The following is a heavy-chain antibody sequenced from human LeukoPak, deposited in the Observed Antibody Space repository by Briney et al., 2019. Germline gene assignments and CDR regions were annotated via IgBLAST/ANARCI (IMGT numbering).Heavy chain of an antibody. CDR3: AKDPGWGYYYYYMDV. J-gene: IGHJ6*03. CDR2: ISGSGGST. V-gene: IGHV3-23*01. CDR1: GFTFSSYA. D-gene: IGHD3-16*01. Sequence: GVLRLSCAASGFTFSSYAMSWVRQAPGKGLEWVSAISGSGGSTYYADSVKGRFTISRDNSKNTLYLQMNSLRAEDTAVYYCAKDPGWGYYYYYMDVWGKGTTVTVSS.